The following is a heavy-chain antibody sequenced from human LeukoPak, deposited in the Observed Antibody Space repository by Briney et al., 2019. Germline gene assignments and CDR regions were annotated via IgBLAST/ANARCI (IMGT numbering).Heavy chain of an antibody. D-gene: IGHD6-19*01. J-gene: IGHJ4*02. Sequence: GGSLRLSCAASGFTFSNYAMHWVRQAPGKGLEWVSYISRSGSYTTYADSVEGRFTISRDNAKNSLYLQMNSLRAEDTAVYYCARGRISDWTHDYWGQGTLVTVSS. V-gene: IGHV3-21*05. CDR3: ARGRISDWTHDY. CDR2: ISRSGSYT. CDR1: GFTFSNYA.